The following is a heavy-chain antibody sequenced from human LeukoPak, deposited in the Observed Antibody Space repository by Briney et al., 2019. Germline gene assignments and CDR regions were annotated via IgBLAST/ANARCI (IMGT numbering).Heavy chain of an antibody. CDR2: LYSGGGT. J-gene: IGHJ4*02. CDR3: ATAGGLRIAVAPIDY. V-gene: IGHV3-53*01. D-gene: IGHD6-19*01. CDR1: GFTVSSNY. Sequence: AGGSLRLSCAASGFTVSSNYMTWVRQAPGKGLEWVSTLYSGGGTFSADSVKGRFSISRANSKNTLDLHMSNLRAEDTAVYYWATAGGLRIAVAPIDYWGQGTLVTVSS.